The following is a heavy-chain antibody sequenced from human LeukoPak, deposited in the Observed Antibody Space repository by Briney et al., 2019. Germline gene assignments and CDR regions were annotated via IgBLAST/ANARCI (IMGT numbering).Heavy chain of an antibody. V-gene: IGHV1-2*02. D-gene: IGHD4-17*01. Sequence: ASVKDSCKPSRYTFTGYYMHWVRQAPGQGREWMGWINPNSGGTNYAQKFQGRVNMTRDTSISTAYMELSRLRSDDTAVYYWAMDYAGGDYWGQGTLVTVSS. CDR2: INPNSGGT. CDR3: AMDYAGGDY. J-gene: IGHJ4*02. CDR1: RYTFTGYY.